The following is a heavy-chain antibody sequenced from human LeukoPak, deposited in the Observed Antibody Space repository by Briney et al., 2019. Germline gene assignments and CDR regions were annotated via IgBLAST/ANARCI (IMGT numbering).Heavy chain of an antibody. J-gene: IGHJ3*02. Sequence: SETLSLTCTVSGGSISSYYWSWIRQPAGKGLEWIGRIYTSGSTNYNPSLKSRVTMSVDTSKNQFSLKLSSVTAADTAVYYCAREYRKGVRSDAFDIWGQGTMVTVSS. CDR3: AREYRKGVRSDAFDI. V-gene: IGHV4-4*07. D-gene: IGHD3-10*01. CDR1: GGSISSYY. CDR2: IYTSGST.